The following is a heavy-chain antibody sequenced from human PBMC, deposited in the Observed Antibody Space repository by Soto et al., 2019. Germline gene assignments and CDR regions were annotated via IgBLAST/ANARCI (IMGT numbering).Heavy chain of an antibody. V-gene: IGHV1-46*02. Sequence: ASVKVSCKASGYAFNTYYVHWVRQAPGQGLEWVGVISPSGGYTIYAQKFQGRVTMTADSSATTVYMELTGLRSEDTAVYYCARDQTATTLNYSPPGGKGPLVTVSS. J-gene: IGHJ5*02. CDR2: ISPSGGYT. CDR1: GYAFNTYY. D-gene: IGHD2-15*01. CDR3: ARDQTATTLNYSPP.